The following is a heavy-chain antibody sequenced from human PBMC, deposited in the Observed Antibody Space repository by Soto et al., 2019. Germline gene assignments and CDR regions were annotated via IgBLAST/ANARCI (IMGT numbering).Heavy chain of an antibody. V-gene: IGHV1-69*13. J-gene: IGHJ6*02. CDR1: GGTFSSYA. CDR2: IIPIFGTA. D-gene: IGHD2-2*01. Sequence: AVKVSCKASGGTFSSYAISWVRQAPGQGXEWMGGIIPIFGTANYAQKFQGRVTITADESTSTAYMELSSLRSEDTAVYYCARAGGSSTSCCRPGHYYYGMDVWGQGTTVTVSS. CDR3: ARAGGSSTSCCRPGHYYYGMDV.